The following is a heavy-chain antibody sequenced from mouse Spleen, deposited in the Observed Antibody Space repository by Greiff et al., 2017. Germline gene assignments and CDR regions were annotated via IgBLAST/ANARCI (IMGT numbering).Heavy chain of an antibody. CDR1: GYTFTEYC. V-gene: IGHV1-62-2*01. CDR3: ARRGRGYYFDY. CDR2: FYPGGGST. J-gene: IGHJ2*01. Sequence: QVQLQQSGAELVKPGASVKLSCKASGYTFTEYCIHWVKQRPGQGLEWIGWFYPGGGSTKYSEKFKDKATLTADKSSSTAYMELSRLTSEDSAVYFCARRGRGYYFDYWGQGTTRTVSS.